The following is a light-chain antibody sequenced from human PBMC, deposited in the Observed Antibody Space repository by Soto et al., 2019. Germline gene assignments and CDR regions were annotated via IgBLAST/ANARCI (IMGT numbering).Light chain of an antibody. V-gene: IGKV3-20*01. Sequence: EIVLTQSPGTLALSPGERATLYCRASQRLTSDYLAWYQQKPGLAPRLLIYGASSRATGIPDRFSGSGSGTDFTLTINRLEPEDFAVYYCQQYGSSITFGQGTRLEIK. CDR1: QRLTSDY. CDR2: GAS. CDR3: QQYGSSIT. J-gene: IGKJ5*01.